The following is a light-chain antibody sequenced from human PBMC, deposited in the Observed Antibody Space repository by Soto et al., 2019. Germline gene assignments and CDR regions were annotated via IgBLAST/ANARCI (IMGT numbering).Light chain of an antibody. V-gene: IGLV2-14*01. Sequence: QSARTQPASVSGSPGQSIAISCTGTSSYVGAYTYVSWYQQHPAKAPKLMIYDVTNRPSGVSDRFSGSKSGNTASLTISALQAEYEADYYCISYTTSSTYVFGSGTKVTVL. CDR3: ISYTTSSTYV. J-gene: IGLJ1*01. CDR2: DVT. CDR1: SSYVGAYTY.